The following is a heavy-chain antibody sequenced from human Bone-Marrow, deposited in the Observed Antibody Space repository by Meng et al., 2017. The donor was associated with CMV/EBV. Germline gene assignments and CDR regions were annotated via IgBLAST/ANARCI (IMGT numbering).Heavy chain of an antibody. CDR3: ARDMVLRFLEWLLPKYGMDV. CDR1: GGSFSGYY. J-gene: IGHJ6*02. CDR2: INHSGST. Sequence: SETLSLTCAVYGGSFSGYYWSWIRQPPGKGLEWIGEINHSGSTNYNPSLKSRVTISVDTSKNQFSLKLSSVTAADTAVYYCARDMVLRFLEWLLPKYGMDVWGQGTTVTVSS. D-gene: IGHD3-3*01. V-gene: IGHV4-34*01.